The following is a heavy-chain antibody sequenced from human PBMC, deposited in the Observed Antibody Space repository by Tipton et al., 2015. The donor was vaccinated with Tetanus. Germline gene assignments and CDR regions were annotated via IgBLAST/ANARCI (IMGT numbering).Heavy chain of an antibody. Sequence: SLRLSCAASGFTFSSYAMSWVRQAPGKGLEWVSAISGSGGSTYYADSVKGRFTISRDNSKNTLYLQMNSLRAEDTAVYYCAKDTLSLHDYVWGSFYWGQGTLVTVSS. CDR1: GFTFSSYA. CDR3: AKDTLSLHDYVWGSFY. J-gene: IGHJ4*02. V-gene: IGHV3-23*01. D-gene: IGHD3-16*01. CDR2: ISGSGGST.